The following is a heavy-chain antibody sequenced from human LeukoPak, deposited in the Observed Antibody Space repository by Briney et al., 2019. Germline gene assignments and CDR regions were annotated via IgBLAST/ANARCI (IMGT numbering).Heavy chain of an antibody. V-gene: IGHV3-7*05. D-gene: IGHD1-7*01. Sequence: GGSLRLSCAASGFTFSSYWMNWVRQAPGKGLEWVANLKPDGSEKFYVDSVRGRFTISRDNAENSLFLQMNSLRAEDTAVYYCASENFGNWGQGTLVTISS. CDR1: GFTFSSYW. CDR3: ASENFGN. CDR2: LKPDGSEK. J-gene: IGHJ4*02.